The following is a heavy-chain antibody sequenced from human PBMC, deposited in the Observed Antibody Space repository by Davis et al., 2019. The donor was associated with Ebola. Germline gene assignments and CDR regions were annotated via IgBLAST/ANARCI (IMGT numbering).Heavy chain of an antibody. D-gene: IGHD3-22*01. CDR3: ARDYYDSNGYLYYFDS. V-gene: IGHV4-39*07. CDR1: GGSISSYY. J-gene: IGHJ4*02. CDR2: FYYMGNT. Sequence: GSLRLSCTVSGGSISSYYWGWIRQPPGKGLEWIGSFYYMGNTYYNPSLKSRVTISVDTSKNQFSLRLTSVTAADTAMYYCARDYYDSNGYLYYFDSWGQGTLVTVSS.